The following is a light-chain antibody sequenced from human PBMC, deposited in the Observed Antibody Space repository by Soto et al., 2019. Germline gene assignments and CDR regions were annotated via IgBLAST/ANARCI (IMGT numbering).Light chain of an antibody. Sequence: EIVLTQSPATLSLSSGERATLSCRASQSVDAYLAWYQQRPGQAPRLLIFDASNRATGIPTRFSGSGSGTDFTLTISSLEPEDFAVYYCQQRSNWAPTFGQGTKVEVK. CDR3: QQRSNWAPT. V-gene: IGKV3-11*01. J-gene: IGKJ1*01. CDR2: DAS. CDR1: QSVDAY.